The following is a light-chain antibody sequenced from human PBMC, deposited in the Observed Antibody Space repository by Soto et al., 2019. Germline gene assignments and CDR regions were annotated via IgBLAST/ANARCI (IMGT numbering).Light chain of an antibody. Sequence: THSAAVVSVSQEERATLSFRASQSVNSNYLAWYQQHPGQPPRLLIYGISTRATGIPARFSGSGSGTEFSLTISSLQSEDFAVYYCQQYSKWPITFGQGTRLEIK. J-gene: IGKJ5*01. CDR3: QQYSKWPIT. V-gene: IGKV3-15*01. CDR1: QSVNSN. CDR2: GIS.